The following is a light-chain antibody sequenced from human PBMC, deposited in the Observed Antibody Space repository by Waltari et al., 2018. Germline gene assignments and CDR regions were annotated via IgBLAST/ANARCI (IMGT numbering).Light chain of an antibody. CDR2: DNS. CDR3: QSYDTSLSGYV. V-gene: IGLV1-40*01. CDR1: SPNIRAGFD. Sequence: QPVLTQPPSVSGAPGQRVTISCTGSSPNIRAGFDVPWYQQLPGTAPQVIISDNSDRPSGVPDRFSGSKSDTSASLAITGLQAEDEADYYCQSYDTSLSGYVFGTGTKVTVL. J-gene: IGLJ1*01.